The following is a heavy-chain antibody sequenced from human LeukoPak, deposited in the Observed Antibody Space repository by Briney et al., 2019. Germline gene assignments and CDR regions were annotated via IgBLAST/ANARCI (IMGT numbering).Heavy chain of an antibody. CDR3: AGLVGRYSSGLYYYYFDY. CDR1: GDSINSLDS. Sequence: SETLFLTCTVSGDSINSLDSWSWVRQPPGKGLEWIGEMYLSGTTHSNPSVKSRVTISIDKSKNQFFLNLSSVTAADTAVYYCAGLVGRYSSGLYYYYFDYWGQGTLVTVSS. CDR2: MYLSGTT. V-gene: IGHV4-4*02. J-gene: IGHJ4*02. D-gene: IGHD3-22*01.